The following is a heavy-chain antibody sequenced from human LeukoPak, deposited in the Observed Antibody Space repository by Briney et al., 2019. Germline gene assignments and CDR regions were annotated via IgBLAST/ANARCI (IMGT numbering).Heavy chain of an antibody. D-gene: IGHD3-22*01. Sequence: GGSLRLSCAASGFIFSSYSMNWVRQAPGKGLEWVSSISSSSSYIYYADSVKGRFTISRDNAKNSLYLQMNSLRAEDTAVYYCARRIGGEYYYDSSGYPWGAFDIWGQGTMVTVSS. CDR1: GFIFSSYS. CDR3: ARRIGGEYYYDSSGYPWGAFDI. V-gene: IGHV3-21*01. J-gene: IGHJ3*02. CDR2: ISSSSSYI.